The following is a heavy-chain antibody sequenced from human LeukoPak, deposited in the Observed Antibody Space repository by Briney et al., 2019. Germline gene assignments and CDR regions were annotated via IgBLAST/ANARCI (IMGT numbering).Heavy chain of an antibody. J-gene: IGHJ4*02. V-gene: IGHV4-39*01. Sequence: PSETLSRTCTVSGGSISSSSYYWGWIRQPPGKGLEWVGTIYYTGSTYYNPSLKSRVTISVDTSKNQCSLKLSSVTAADTAVYYCARRRGWYPVDYWGQGTLVTVSS. CDR3: ARRRGWYPVDY. CDR2: IYYTGST. CDR1: GGSISSSSYY. D-gene: IGHD6-19*01.